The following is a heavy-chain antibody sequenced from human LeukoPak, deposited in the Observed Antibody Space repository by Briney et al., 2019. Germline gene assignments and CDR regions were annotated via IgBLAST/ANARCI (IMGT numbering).Heavy chain of an antibody. CDR3: ATDIVVVPAALVDY. D-gene: IGHD2-2*01. Sequence: PGGSLRLSCAASGFTFSSYSMNWVRQAPGKGLEWVSSISSSSSYIYYADSVKGRFTISRDNAKNPLYLQMNSLRAEDTAVYYCATDIVVVPAALVDYWGQGALVTVSS. CDR2: ISSSSSYI. V-gene: IGHV3-21*01. J-gene: IGHJ4*02. CDR1: GFTFSSYS.